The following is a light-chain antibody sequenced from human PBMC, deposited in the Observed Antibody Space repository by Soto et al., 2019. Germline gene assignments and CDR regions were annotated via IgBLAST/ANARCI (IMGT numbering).Light chain of an antibody. CDR1: QSVSSS. V-gene: IGKV1-39*01. J-gene: IGKJ1*01. CDR3: QQYYSSPPWT. Sequence: DIQMTQSPSSLSASLGGRATLTCRASQSVSSSLAWYQQKPGQAPKLLIYAASSWETGIPARFSGSGSGTDFTLTISSLQPEDFATYYCQQYYSSPPWTFGQGTKVDIK. CDR2: AAS.